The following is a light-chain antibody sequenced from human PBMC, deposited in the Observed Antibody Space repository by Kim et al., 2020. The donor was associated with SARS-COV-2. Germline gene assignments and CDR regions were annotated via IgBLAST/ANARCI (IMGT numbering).Light chain of an antibody. CDR2: AAS. J-gene: IGKJ1*01. CDR3: QKYNSAPLT. CDR1: QSISNS. V-gene: IGKV1-27*01. Sequence: SSVGDRVTITCRASQSISNSLAWYQQTPGKVPRLLIYAASTLQSGVPSRFSGSGSETDFTLTISTLQPEDVATYYCQKYNSAPLTFGQGTKVDIK.